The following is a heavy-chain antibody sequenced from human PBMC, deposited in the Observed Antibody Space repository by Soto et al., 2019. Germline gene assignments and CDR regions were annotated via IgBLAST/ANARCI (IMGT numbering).Heavy chain of an antibody. J-gene: IGHJ4*02. V-gene: IGHV1-46*01. D-gene: IGHD2-15*01. Sequence: VWVQVSCHASAYAFTSYYMHWVRHAPRQGLEWMGIVNPSGGSTSDAQKYHPTLTMTRNTPTSTANMELTRMRSEDTAVYYSARDLTKDIVVVVATNEQRYFDYWGQGTLVTVSS. CDR3: ARDLTKDIVVVVATNEQRYFDY. CDR1: AYAFTSYY. CDR2: VNPSGGST.